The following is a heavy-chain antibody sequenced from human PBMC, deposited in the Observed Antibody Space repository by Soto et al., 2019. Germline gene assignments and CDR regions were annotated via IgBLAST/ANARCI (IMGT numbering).Heavy chain of an antibody. Sequence: SVKVSCKASGGTFSSYAISWVRQAPGQGLEWMGGIIPIFGTANYAQKFQGRVTITADKSTSTAYMELSSLRSEDTAVYYCAIPVRGVIRYYFDYWGQGTLVTVSS. CDR3: AIPVRGVIRYYFDY. D-gene: IGHD3-10*01. CDR1: GGTFSSYA. J-gene: IGHJ4*02. CDR2: IIPIFGTA. V-gene: IGHV1-69*06.